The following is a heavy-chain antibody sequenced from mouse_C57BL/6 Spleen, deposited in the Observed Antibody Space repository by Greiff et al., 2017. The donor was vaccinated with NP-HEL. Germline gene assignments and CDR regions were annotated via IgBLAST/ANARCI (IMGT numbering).Heavy chain of an antibody. V-gene: IGHV1-82*01. CDR1: GYAFSSSW. D-gene: IGHD1-1*02. CDR3: ARGTYGFDV. J-gene: IGHJ1*03. CDR2: IYPGDGAT. Sequence: QVQLKQSGPELVKPGASVKISCKASGYAFSSSWMNWVKQRPGKGLEWIGRIYPGDGATNYNGKFKGKATLTADKSSSTAYMQLSSLTSEDSAVYFCARGTYGFDVWGTGTTVTVSS.